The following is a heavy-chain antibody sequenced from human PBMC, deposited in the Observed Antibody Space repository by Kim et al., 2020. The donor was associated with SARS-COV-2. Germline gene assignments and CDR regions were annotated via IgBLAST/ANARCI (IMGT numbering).Heavy chain of an antibody. D-gene: IGHD2-8*01. V-gene: IGHV4-31*02. J-gene: IGHJ4*02. Sequence: TYYNPALKSRVIISGDPSRSQFSLNLSSVTAADTAVYYCARGWCGIPFDYWGQGTPVTVSS. CDR3: ARGWCGIPFDY. CDR2: T.